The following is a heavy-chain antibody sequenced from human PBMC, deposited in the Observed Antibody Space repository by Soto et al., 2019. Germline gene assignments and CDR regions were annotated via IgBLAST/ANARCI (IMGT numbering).Heavy chain of an antibody. CDR1: GGSISSSNW. CDR2: IYHSGST. CDR3: ASSVSRSSSGGPIAAADPHFFDY. Sequence: SETLSLTCAVSGGSISSSNWWSWVRQPPGKGLEWIGEIYHSGSTNYNPSLKSRVTISVDKSKNQFSLKLSSVTAADTAVYYCASSVSRSSSGGPIAAADPHFFDYWGQGTLVTVSS. D-gene: IGHD6-13*01. J-gene: IGHJ4*02. V-gene: IGHV4-4*02.